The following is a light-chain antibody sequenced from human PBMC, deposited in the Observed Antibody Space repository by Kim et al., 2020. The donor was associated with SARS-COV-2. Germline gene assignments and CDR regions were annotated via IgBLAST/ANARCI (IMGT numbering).Light chain of an antibody. Sequence: PSTRSASVGDRVTITCRASQSISSWLAWYQQKPGKAPKLLIYKASSLESGVPSRFSGSGSVTEFTLTISSLQPDDFATYYCQQYNSFGQGTKLEI. V-gene: IGKV1-5*03. CDR1: QSISSW. J-gene: IGKJ2*01. CDR3: QQYNS. CDR2: KAS.